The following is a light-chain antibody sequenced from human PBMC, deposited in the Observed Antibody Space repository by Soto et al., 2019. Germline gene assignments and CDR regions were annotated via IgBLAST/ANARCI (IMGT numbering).Light chain of an antibody. CDR3: QQYDSYSYT. J-gene: IGKJ2*01. CDR2: KAS. CDR1: QSVSSF. Sequence: TQSPATLSLSPGEGATLSCRASQSVSSFLAWYQQKPGEAPKLLIYKASTLDSGVPSRFSGSGSGTEFTLTISSLQPDDFATYYCQQYDSYSYTFGQGTKLEIK. V-gene: IGKV1-5*03.